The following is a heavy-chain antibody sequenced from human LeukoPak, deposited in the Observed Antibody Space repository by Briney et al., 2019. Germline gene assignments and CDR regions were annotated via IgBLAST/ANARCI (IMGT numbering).Heavy chain of an antibody. CDR2: ISSSSSYI. D-gene: IGHD3-10*01. V-gene: IGHV3-21*01. Sequence: GGSLRLSCAASGFTFSSYSMNWVRQAPGKGLEWVSSISSSSSYIYYADSVKGRFTISRDNAKNSLYLQMNSLRAEDTAVYYGARARFGDWFDPWGQGTLVTVSS. J-gene: IGHJ5*02. CDR3: ARARFGDWFDP. CDR1: GFTFSSYS.